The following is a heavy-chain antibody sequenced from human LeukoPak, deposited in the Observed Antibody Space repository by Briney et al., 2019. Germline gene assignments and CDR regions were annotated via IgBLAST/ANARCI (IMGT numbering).Heavy chain of an antibody. CDR2: ISYDGSNK. J-gene: IGHJ4*02. Sequence: PGRSLRLSCAASGFTFSSYGTHWVRQAPGKGLEWVAVISYDGSNKYYADSVKGRFTISRDNSKNTLYLQMNSLRAEDTAVYYCARLSSGSDYWGQGTLVTVSS. CDR1: GFTFSSYG. CDR3: ARLSSGSDY. D-gene: IGHD6-19*01. V-gene: IGHV3-30*03.